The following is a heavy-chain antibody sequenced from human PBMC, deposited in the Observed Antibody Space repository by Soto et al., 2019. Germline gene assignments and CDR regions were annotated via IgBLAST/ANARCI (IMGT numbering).Heavy chain of an antibody. V-gene: IGHV1-2*02. CDR3: ARESGGTTATLDYYYFYMDV. CDR1: GYRFSDYY. CDR2: MNPNSGDT. D-gene: IGHD4-17*01. Sequence: QVQLVQSGAEVKKPGASVTVSCKASGYRFSDYYLHWVRQAPGQGPEWMGWMNPNSGDTKYAQKFKGRVTMTRDTSVRTAFMELNWLKSDDTAAYYCARESGGTTATLDYYYFYMDVWGIGSTVTVSS. J-gene: IGHJ6*03.